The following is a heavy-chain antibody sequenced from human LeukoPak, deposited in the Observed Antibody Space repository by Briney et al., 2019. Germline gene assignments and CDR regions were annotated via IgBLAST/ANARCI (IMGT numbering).Heavy chain of an antibody. CDR2: ISTYNGNT. Sequence: ASVKVSCKASGYTFTSYDISWVRQAPGQGLEWMGWISTYNGNTNSAQKLQGRVTMTIDTSTSTAYMELRSLRSDDTAVYYCARAGWYELPRYAFDIWGQGTMVTVSS. V-gene: IGHV1-18*01. CDR1: GYTFTSYD. J-gene: IGHJ3*02. CDR3: ARAGWYELPRYAFDI. D-gene: IGHD6-19*01.